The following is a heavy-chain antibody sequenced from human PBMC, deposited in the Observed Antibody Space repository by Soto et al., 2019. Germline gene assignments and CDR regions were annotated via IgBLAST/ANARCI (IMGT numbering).Heavy chain of an antibody. D-gene: IGHD5-18*01. CDR3: VKDRGETAMAPFDY. CDR2: ISSNGGSA. CDR1: GFTFSYYA. Sequence: PGGSLRLSCSGSGFTFSYYAMHWVRQAPGKGLEYVSAISSNGGSANYADSVKGRFTVSRDNSKNTLYLQMSSLRVEDTAVYYCVKDRGETAMAPFDYWGQGTLVTVSS. V-gene: IGHV3-64D*06. J-gene: IGHJ4*02.